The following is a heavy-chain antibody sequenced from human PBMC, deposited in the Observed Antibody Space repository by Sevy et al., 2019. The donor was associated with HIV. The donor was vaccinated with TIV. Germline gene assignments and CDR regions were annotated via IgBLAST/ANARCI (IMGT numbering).Heavy chain of an antibody. CDR3: ARTTSGWFDY. V-gene: IGHV6-1*01. D-gene: IGHD6-19*01. J-gene: IGHJ4*01. CDR2: TYYRSTWHN. Sequence: SQTLSLTCAISGDSVSSSSVAWNWIRQSPSRGLEWLGMTYYRSTWHNDYAVSVKSRITINPDTSKNQFSMQLNSVTPEDTAVYYCARTTSGWFDYWGQGTPVTV. CDR1: GDSVSSSSVA.